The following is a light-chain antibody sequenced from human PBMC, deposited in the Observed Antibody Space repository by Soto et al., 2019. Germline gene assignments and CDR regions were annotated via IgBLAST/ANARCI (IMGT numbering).Light chain of an antibody. CDR1: QSVRNN. Sequence: EILMTQSPATLSVSPGESATLSCRASQSVRNNLAWYQHKPGQAPRLLIYYASTRATGIPARFSGSGSGTEFTLTISSLQSEDFALYYCQQYNDWPPITFGQGTRLEMK. CDR2: YAS. CDR3: QQYNDWPPIT. V-gene: IGKV3-15*01. J-gene: IGKJ5*01.